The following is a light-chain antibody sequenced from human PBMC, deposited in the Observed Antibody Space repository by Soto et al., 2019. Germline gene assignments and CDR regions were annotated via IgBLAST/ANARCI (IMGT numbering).Light chain of an antibody. CDR2: EVS. V-gene: IGLV2-14*01. CDR3: SSYTSSSTLYV. CDR1: SSDVGGYNY. Sequence: QSALTQPASVSGSPGQSITISCTGTSSDVGGYNYVSWYQHHPGKAPKLMIYEVSNRPSGVSNRFSGSKSGNTASLTISGLQAEDEADYYCSSYTSSSTLYVFGTGTRSPS. J-gene: IGLJ1*01.